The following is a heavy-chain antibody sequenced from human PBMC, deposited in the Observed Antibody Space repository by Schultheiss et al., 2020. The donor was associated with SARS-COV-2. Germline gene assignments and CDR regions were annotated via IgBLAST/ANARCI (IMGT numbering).Heavy chain of an antibody. D-gene: IGHD2-2*02. V-gene: IGHV3-23*01. CDR1: GFIFSSYA. CDR2: ISGSGGNT. CDR3: AKALNCNSANCHTGYFDY. Sequence: GESLKISCAASGFIFSSYAMSWVRQAPGKGLEWLSAISGSGGNTYYADSMRGRITIFRDNSKNTLYLQMNSLRAEDTAIYYCAKALNCNSANCHTGYFDYWGQGALVTVSS. J-gene: IGHJ4*02.